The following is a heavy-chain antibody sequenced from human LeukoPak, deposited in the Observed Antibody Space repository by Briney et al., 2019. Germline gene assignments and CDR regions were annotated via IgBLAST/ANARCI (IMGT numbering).Heavy chain of an antibody. D-gene: IGHD1-26*01. CDR2: IYYSGST. CDR1: GGSISSYY. V-gene: IGHV4-59*01. CDR3: ARVGGGSYRDAFDI. J-gene: IGHJ3*02. Sequence: SETLSLTCTVSGGSISSYYWSWIRQPPGKGLEWIGYIYYSGSTNYNPSLKSRVTISVDTSKNQFSLKLSSVTAADTAVYYCARVGGGSYRDAFDIWGQGTMVTVSS.